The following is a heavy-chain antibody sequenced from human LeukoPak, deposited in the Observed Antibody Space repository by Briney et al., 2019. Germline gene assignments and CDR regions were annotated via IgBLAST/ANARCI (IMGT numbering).Heavy chain of an antibody. CDR1: GFTFSSYA. Sequence: PGASLRLSCAASGFTFSSYAMSWVRQAPGEGLEWVSAISGSGGSTYYADSVKGRFTISRDKSKNTLYLQMNSLRAEDTAVYYCANPIYDRGPRAFDIWGQGTMVTVSS. CDR3: ANPIYDRGPRAFDI. V-gene: IGHV3-23*01. D-gene: IGHD3-22*01. J-gene: IGHJ3*02. CDR2: ISGSGGST.